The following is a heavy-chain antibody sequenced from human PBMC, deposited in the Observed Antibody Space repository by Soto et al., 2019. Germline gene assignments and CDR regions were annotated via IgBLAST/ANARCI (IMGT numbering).Heavy chain of an antibody. D-gene: IGHD3-9*01. CDR1: GGSISSYY. J-gene: IGHJ6*03. CDR2: IYYSGST. V-gene: IGHV4-59*08. Sequence: SETLSLTCTVSGGSISSYYWSWIRQPPGKGLEWIGYIYYSGSTNYNPSLKSRVTISVDTSKNQFSLKLSSVTAADTAVYYCARLRAGGGYDILTGYYYRANYYYMDVWGKGTTVTVSS. CDR3: ARLRAGGGYDILTGYYYRANYYYMDV.